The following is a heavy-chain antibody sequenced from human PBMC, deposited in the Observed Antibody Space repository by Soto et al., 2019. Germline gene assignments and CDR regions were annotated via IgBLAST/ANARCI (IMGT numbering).Heavy chain of an antibody. D-gene: IGHD5-18*01. CDR3: ARARDVDTAMALDY. CDR2: IYYSGST. V-gene: IGHV4-59*01. Sequence: SETLSLTXTVSGGSISSYYWSWIRQPPGKGLEWIGYIYYSGSTNYNPSLKSRVTISVDTSKNQFSLKLSSVTAADTAVYYCARARDVDTAMALDYWGQGTLVTVSS. CDR1: GGSISSYY. J-gene: IGHJ4*02.